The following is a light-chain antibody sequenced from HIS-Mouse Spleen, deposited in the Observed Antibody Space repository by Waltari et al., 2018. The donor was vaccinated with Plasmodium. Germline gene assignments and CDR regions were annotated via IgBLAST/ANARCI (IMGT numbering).Light chain of an antibody. CDR2: EDG. Sequence: SYELTQPPSVSVSPGQTARITCSGDALPNKSASCYQQKSGQAPVLVIYEDGKRPSGIPERFYGSRAGRMTTLTIRGAKVEDEADYYCYSTDSSGNHRVFGGGTKLTVL. J-gene: IGLJ3*02. CDR3: YSTDSSGNHRV. V-gene: IGLV3-10*01. CDR1: ALPNKS.